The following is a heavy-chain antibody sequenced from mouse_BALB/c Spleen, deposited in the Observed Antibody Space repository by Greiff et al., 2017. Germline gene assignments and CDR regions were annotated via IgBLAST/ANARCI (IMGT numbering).Heavy chain of an antibody. CDR3: ARIGTTVVAKGEDY. CDR1: GYTFTSYD. V-gene: IGHV1-85*01. J-gene: IGHJ2*01. D-gene: IGHD1-1*01. Sequence: VKLQQSGAELVKPGASVKLSCKASGYTFTSYDINWVRQRPEQGLEWIGWIFPGDGSTKYNEKFKGKATLTTDKSSSTAYMQLSRLTSEDSAVYFCARIGTTVVAKGEDYWGQGTTLTVSS. CDR2: IFPGDGST.